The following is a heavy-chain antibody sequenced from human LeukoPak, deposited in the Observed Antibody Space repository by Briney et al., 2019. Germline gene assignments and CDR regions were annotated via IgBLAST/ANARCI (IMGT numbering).Heavy chain of an antibody. CDR1: GFIFSSYA. CDR2: ISNNAVRI. CDR3: ARDLSGGGLDY. Sequence: QTGGSLRLSCAASGFIFSSYAMHWVRQAPGKGLEYVSAISNNAVRIYYVDSVKGRFTISRDNSKNTLYLQMGSLRPDDMAVYYCARDLSGGGLDYWGQGTLVTVSS. J-gene: IGHJ4*02. D-gene: IGHD2-15*01. V-gene: IGHV3-64*02.